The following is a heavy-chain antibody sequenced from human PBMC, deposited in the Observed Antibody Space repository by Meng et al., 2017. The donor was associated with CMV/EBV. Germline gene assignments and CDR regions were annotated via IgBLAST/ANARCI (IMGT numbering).Heavy chain of an antibody. J-gene: IGHJ4*02. V-gene: IGHV1-69*10. CDR2: IIPILGIA. D-gene: IGHD2-2*02. Sequence: SVNVSCKASEGTFSSYAISWVRQAPGQGLEWMGGIIPILGIAHYAQKFQGRVTITADKSTSTAYMELSSLRSEDTAVYYCARGYSCSSTSCYTFVSNWGQGTLVTVSS. CDR1: EGTFSSYA. CDR3: ARGYSCSSTSCYTFVSN.